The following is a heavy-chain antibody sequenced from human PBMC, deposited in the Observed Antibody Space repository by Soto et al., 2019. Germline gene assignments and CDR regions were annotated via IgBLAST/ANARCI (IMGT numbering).Heavy chain of an antibody. CDR2: ISVYNGNT. V-gene: IGHV1-18*01. CDR1: GYTFASYG. Sequence: QVQLVQSGPEVKQPGASVMVSCKASGYTFASYGVTWVRQAPGQGLEWMGWISVYNGNTNYAQKLQGRVSMTADTYTTTAYMELRSLRSDDTAVYFFARDRSSSWYGDHWGQGTLVTVSS. D-gene: IGHD6-13*01. CDR3: ARDRSSSWYGDH. J-gene: IGHJ4*02.